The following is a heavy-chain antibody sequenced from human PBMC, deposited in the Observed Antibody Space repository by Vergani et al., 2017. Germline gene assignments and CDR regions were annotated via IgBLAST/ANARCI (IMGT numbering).Heavy chain of an antibody. Sequence: QVQLQESGPGLVKPSETLSLTCTVSGGSISSYYWSWIRQPAGKGLEWIGRIYTSGSTNYNPSLKSRVTMSVDTSKNQFSLKLSSVTAADTAVYYCANDAAARRGPYYYYGMDVWGQGTTVTVSS. CDR1: GGSISSYY. V-gene: IGHV4-4*07. J-gene: IGHJ6*02. CDR2: IYTSGST. D-gene: IGHD6-6*01. CDR3: ANDAAARRGPYYYYGMDV.